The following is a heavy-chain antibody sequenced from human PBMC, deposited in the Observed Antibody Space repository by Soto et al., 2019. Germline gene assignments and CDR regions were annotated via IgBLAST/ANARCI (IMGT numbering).Heavy chain of an antibody. CDR1: GFTFTRYS. Sequence: GGSLRLSCAASGFTFTRYSMNWVRQAPGKGLECVSSISSTTNYIYYGDSMKGRFTISRDNAKNSLYLEMNSLRAEDTAVYYCARESEDVTSNFDYWCQGTLVTVSS. CDR3: ARESEDVTSNFDY. J-gene: IGHJ4*02. CDR2: ISSTTNYI. V-gene: IGHV3-21*06.